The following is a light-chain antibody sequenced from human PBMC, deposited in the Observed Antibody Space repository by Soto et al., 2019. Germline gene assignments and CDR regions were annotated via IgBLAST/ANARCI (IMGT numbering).Light chain of an antibody. CDR3: QQYYTSWT. V-gene: IGKV1-5*01. Sequence: DIQMTQSPSTLSASVGDRVTITCRASQSISNWLAWYQQKPGKAPKVLIYDASSLASGVPSRFSGSGSGTEFTLTISSLQPDDFATYYCQQYYTSWTFGQGTKVDI. CDR1: QSISNW. CDR2: DAS. J-gene: IGKJ1*01.